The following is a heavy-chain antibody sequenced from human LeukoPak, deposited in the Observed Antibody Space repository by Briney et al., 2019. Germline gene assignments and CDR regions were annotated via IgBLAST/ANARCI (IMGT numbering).Heavy chain of an antibody. CDR3: ATGPSSCWYGYYGMDV. J-gene: IGHJ6*02. D-gene: IGHD6-13*01. CDR2: IYYSGST. Sequence: SETLSLTCTVSGGSISSSSYYWGWIRQPPGKGLEWIGSIYYSGSTYYNPSLKSRVTISVNTSKNQFSLKLSSVTAADTAVYYCATGPSSCWYGYYGMDVWGQGTTVTVSS. CDR1: GGSISSSSYY. V-gene: IGHV4-39*01.